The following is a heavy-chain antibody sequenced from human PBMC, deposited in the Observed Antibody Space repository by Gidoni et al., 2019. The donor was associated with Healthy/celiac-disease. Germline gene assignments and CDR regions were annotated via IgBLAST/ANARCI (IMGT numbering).Heavy chain of an antibody. V-gene: IGHV3-33*01. D-gene: IGHD3-10*01. CDR3: ARDHYYGSGSYYPHYYYYGMDV. Sequence: QVQLVESGGGVVQPGRSLRLSCAASGFTFSSYGMHWVRQAPGKGLEWVAVIWYDGSNKYYADSVKGRFTISRDNSNNTLYLQMNSLRAEDTAVYYCARDHYYGSGSYYPHYYYYGMDVWGQGTTVTVSS. J-gene: IGHJ6*02. CDR1: GFTFSSYG. CDR2: IWYDGSNK.